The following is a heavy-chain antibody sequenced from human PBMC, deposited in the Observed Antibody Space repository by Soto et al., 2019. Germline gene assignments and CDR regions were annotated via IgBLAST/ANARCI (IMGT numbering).Heavy chain of an antibody. V-gene: IGHV4-39*01. CDR1: GDSMTSPPYY. Sequence: PYETLSLTCNVSGDSMTSPPYYWGWIRQPPGQGLEWIGTVYYSGATYYNPSLRGRLTVSADQYKNYFSLRLTSVAAADTAVYFCARQDDWFGPWGQRILVTVCS. J-gene: IGHJ5*02. CDR2: VYYSGAT. CDR3: ARQDDWFGP.